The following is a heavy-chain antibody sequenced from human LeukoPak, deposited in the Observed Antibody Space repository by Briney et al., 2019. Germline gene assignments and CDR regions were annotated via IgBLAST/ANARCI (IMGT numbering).Heavy chain of an antibody. Sequence: GGSLRLSGSVSGFTFSTYVMHWVRQAPGKGLEYVSAISSNGDNTYYADSVKGRFTISRDNSKNTLYLQMSSLRADDTAVYYCVRGTGYWGQGTLVTVSS. J-gene: IGHJ4*02. CDR1: GFTFSTYV. CDR2: ISSNGDNT. V-gene: IGHV3-64D*06. CDR3: VRGTGY.